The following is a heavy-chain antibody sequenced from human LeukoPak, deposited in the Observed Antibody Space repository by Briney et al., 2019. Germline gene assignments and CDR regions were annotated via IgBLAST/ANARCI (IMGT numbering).Heavy chain of an antibody. D-gene: IGHD5-18*01. CDR1: GFTFXTYA. Sequence: SLRLSCAXXGFTFXTYAMSWVRQAPGKGLEWVSAISGDDGSTYYADSLKGRFTISRDNSKNTLYLQMNSLRAEDTAVYYCAKDISQGYTYGFIEQDFWGQGTPVTVSS. CDR2: ISGDDGST. CDR3: AKDISQGYTYGFIEQDF. J-gene: IGHJ4*02. V-gene: IGHV3-23*01.